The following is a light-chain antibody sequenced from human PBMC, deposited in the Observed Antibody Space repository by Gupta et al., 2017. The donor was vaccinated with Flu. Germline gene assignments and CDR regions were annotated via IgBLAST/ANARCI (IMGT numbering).Light chain of an antibody. Sequence: QSALTQPASVSGSPGQSITISCTGTSSDVGSYDYVSWYHHHPGKAPKLIIYEVTNRPSGVSNRFSGSKSGNTASLTITGLQAEDEADYYCTSYKRSSADVVFGGGTKLTVL. CDR1: SSDVGSYDY. J-gene: IGLJ2*01. CDR2: EVT. V-gene: IGLV2-14*01. CDR3: TSYKRSSADVV.